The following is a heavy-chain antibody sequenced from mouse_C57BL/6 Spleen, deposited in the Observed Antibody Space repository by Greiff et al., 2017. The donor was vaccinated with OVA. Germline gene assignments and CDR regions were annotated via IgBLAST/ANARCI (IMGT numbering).Heavy chain of an antibody. J-gene: IGHJ4*01. Sequence: QVQLQQPGAELVKPGASVKLSCKASGYTFTSYWMHWVKQRPGQGLEWIGMIYPNSGSTNYNEKFKSKATLTVDKSSSTAYMQLSSLTSEDSAVYYCGREGGSNCVMDYWGQGTSVTVSS. CDR1: GYTFTSYW. CDR2: IYPNSGST. V-gene: IGHV1-64*01. D-gene: IGHD2-5*01. CDR3: GREGGSNCVMDY.